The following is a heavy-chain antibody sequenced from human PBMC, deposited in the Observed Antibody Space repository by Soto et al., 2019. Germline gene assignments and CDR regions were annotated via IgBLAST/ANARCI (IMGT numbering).Heavy chain of an antibody. CDR3: ARDAGELPVVTVGVFVF. D-gene: IGHD3-22*01. CDR2: FSGSGDST. CDR1: GFTFSNYA. V-gene: IGHV3-23*01. Sequence: GGSLRLSCAASGFTFSNYAMSWVRQAPGKGLEWVSAFSGSGDSTFYADSVKGRFTVSRDNSKKTLYLQLNSLRDEDTAVYYCARDAGELPVVTVGVFVFWGRGTLVTVS. J-gene: IGHJ4*02.